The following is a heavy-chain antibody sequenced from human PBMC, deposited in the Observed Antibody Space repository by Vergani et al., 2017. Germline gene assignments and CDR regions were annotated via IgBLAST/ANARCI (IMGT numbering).Heavy chain of an antibody. CDR1: GFTFSSYA. Sequence: EVQLLESGGGLVQPGGSLRLSCAASGFTFSSYAMSWVRQAPGKGLEWVSAISGSGGSTYYADSVKGRFTISRDNSKNTLYLQMNSLRAEDTAVYYCARDLKYHREMATIFDGFDYWGQGTLVTVSS. CDR2: ISGSGGST. D-gene: IGHD5-24*01. V-gene: IGHV3-23*01. CDR3: ARDLKYHREMATIFDGFDY. J-gene: IGHJ4*02.